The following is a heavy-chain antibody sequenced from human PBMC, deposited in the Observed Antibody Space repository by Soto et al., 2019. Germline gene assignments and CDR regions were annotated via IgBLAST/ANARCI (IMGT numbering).Heavy chain of an antibody. Sequence: AGGSLRLSCATSGFSFSDSYMSWIRQAPGKGLEWIPYISPRSTFRDYAESVKGRFTISRDSVKNSLYLQMNNLTAGDTGVYYCARGGGGGLFDPWGQGSLVTVSS. V-gene: IGHV3-11*06. D-gene: IGHD2-21*01. J-gene: IGHJ5*02. CDR2: ISPRSTFR. CDR3: ARGGGGGLFDP. CDR1: GFSFSDSY.